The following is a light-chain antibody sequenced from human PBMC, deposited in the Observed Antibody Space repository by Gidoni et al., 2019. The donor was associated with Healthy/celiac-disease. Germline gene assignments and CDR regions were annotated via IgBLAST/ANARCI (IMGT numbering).Light chain of an antibody. V-gene: IGKV1-5*03. CDR2: KAS. CDR3: QQYNSYSRT. CDR1: QSISSL. Sequence: IQMTPSPSTLSASVGDRVTITCRASQSISSLLAWYQQKPGKAPKLLIYKASSLESGVPSRFSGSGSGTEFTLTISSLQPDDFATYYCQQYNSYSRTFGQGTKVEIK. J-gene: IGKJ1*01.